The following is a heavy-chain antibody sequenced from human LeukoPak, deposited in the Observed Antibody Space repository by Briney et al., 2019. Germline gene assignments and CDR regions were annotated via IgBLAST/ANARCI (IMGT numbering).Heavy chain of an antibody. CDR2: ISNYNYNT. V-gene: IGHV1-18*01. CDR1: GHTFTSYG. J-gene: IGHJ6*03. CDR3: ARGGVSITLVRGVISMDV. Sequence: ASVKVSCKTSGHTFTSYGISWVRQAPGQGLEWMGWISNYNYNTKYAQKFQGRVIITTDTATSTTYMELRRLRFDDTAVYYCARGGVSITLVRGVISMDVWGKGTTVTVSS. D-gene: IGHD3-10*01.